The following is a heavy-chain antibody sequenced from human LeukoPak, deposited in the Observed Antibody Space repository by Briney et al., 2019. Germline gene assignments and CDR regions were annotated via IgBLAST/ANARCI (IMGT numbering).Heavy chain of an antibody. CDR3: ARDFRSLITMIVWGAFDI. CDR2: IYYSGST. Sequence: SETLSLTCTVSGGSISSSSYYWGWIRQPPGKGLEWIGSIYYSGSTYYNPSLKSRVTISVDTSKNQFSLKLSSVTAADTAVYYCARDFRSLITMIVWGAFDIWGQGTMVTVSS. CDR1: GGSISSSSYY. J-gene: IGHJ3*02. D-gene: IGHD3-22*01. V-gene: IGHV4-39*07.